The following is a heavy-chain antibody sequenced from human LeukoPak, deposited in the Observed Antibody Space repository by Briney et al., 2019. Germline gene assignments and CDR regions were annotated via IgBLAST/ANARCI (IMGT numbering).Heavy chain of an antibody. J-gene: IGHJ4*02. CDR3: ARYQVAIDY. D-gene: IGHD2-2*01. Sequence: GGSLRLSCEASGFTFSNYAMSWVRQAPGKGLEWVANINKDGSEKNYVDSVKGRFTVSRDNAKNSLYLQINSLRADDTAVYYCARYQVAIDYWGQGTLVTVSA. CDR1: GFTFSNYA. CDR2: INKDGSEK. V-gene: IGHV3-7*03.